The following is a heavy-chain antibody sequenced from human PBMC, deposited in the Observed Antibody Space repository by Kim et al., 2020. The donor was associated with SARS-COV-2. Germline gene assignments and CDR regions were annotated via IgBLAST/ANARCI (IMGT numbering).Heavy chain of an antibody. V-gene: IGHV1-8*01. CDR3: ARGIEGGVDF. CDR2: MNPSRGIT. Sequence: ASVKVSCKASGYTFTALDINWVRQAPGQGLEWMGWMNPSRGITDYTQKFQYRVTMTRDTSISTAYMELSSLTADDTAVYYCARGIEGGVDFWGQGTRVTVSS. D-gene: IGHD2-15*01. J-gene: IGHJ4*02. CDR1: GYTFTALD.